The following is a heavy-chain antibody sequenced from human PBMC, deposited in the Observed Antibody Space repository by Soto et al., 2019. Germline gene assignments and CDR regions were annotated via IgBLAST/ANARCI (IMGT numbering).Heavy chain of an antibody. CDR2: IYYSGTT. J-gene: IGHJ5*02. V-gene: IGHV4-31*03. Sequence: TSETLSLTCTVSGGSINSGGTYWSWIRQHPGKGLEWIGYIYYSGTTYYTPSLQSRVTISVDTSKNQFSLKLNSVTAADTAVYYCARDATGWFDPWGQGTLVTVSS. CDR1: GGSINSGGTY. CDR3: ARDATGWFDP.